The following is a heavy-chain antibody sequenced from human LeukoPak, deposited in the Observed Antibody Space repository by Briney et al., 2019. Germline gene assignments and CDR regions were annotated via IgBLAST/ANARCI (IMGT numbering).Heavy chain of an antibody. CDR2: IYYSGST. Sequence: SETLSLTCTVSGGSISYYFWSWIRQPPGKGLEWIGYIYYSGSTTYNPSLKSRVTISVDTSKNQFSLNLTSVTAADTAVYYCARGYCSGGSCYSYYYYNYMDVWGKGTTVTVSS. D-gene: IGHD2-15*01. V-gene: IGHV4-59*12. CDR3: ARGYCSGGSCYSYYYYNYMDV. CDR1: GGSISYYF. J-gene: IGHJ6*03.